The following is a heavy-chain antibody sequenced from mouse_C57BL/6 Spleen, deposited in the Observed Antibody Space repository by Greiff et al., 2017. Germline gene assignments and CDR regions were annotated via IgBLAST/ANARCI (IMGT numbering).Heavy chain of an antibody. CDR2: IYPRDGST. Sequence: VKLQESDAELVKPGASVKISCKFSGYTFTDHTIHWMKQRPAQGLEWIGYIYPRDGSTKYNEKFKGKATLTADKSSSTAYMQLNSLPSEDSAVYFCADGYDEGPWFAYWGKGGLATVSA. CDR1: GYTFTDHT. V-gene: IGHV1-78*01. J-gene: IGHJ3*01. D-gene: IGHD2-2*01. CDR3: ADGYDEGPWFAY.